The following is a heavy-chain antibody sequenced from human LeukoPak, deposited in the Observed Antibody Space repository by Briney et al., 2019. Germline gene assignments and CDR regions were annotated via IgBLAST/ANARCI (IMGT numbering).Heavy chain of an antibody. D-gene: IGHD4-23*01. CDR3: AKPLEKYTYGGNFDY. J-gene: IGHJ4*02. Sequence: PGGSLRLSCEASGFTFSSYAMSRVRQAPGKGLAWVSVISSSADSTYYADSVKGRFTISRDNSKNTLYLQMNNLRAEDTAVYYCAKPLEKYTYGGNFDYWGQGILVTVSS. CDR2: ISSSADST. CDR1: GFTFSSYA. V-gene: IGHV3-23*01.